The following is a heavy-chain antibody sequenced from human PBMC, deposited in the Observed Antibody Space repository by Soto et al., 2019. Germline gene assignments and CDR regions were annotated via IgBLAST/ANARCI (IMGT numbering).Heavy chain of an antibody. Sequence: SLRLSCAASGFTFSRYAMSWVRQAPGKGLEWVSAISGSGGSTYYADSVKGRFTISRDNSKNTLYLQMNSLRAEDTAVYYCAKEEYSSSSALDYWGQGTLVTVSS. D-gene: IGHD6-6*01. CDR2: ISGSGGST. V-gene: IGHV3-23*01. J-gene: IGHJ4*02. CDR3: AKEEYSSSSALDY. CDR1: GFTFSRYA.